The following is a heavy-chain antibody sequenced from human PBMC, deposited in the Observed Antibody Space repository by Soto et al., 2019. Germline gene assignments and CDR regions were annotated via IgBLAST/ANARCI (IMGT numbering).Heavy chain of an antibody. J-gene: IGHJ4*02. CDR1: GFAISRGYY. V-gene: IGHV4-38-2*02. D-gene: IGHD1-1*01. CDR2: IYPSVSS. CDR3: AREKVGTTFFDN. Sequence: SETLSLTCNVSGFAISRGYYWSWVRQTPGKGLEWIGSIYPSVSSYHNPSLETRLTLSIDTPKNQFTLKLASVTAADTALYYCAREKVGTTFFDNWGQGTQVTVSS.